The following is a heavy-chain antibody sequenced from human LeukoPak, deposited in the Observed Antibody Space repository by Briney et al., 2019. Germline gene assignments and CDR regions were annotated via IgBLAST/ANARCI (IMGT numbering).Heavy chain of an antibody. V-gene: IGHV3-21*01. CDR1: GFTFSSYS. J-gene: IGHJ4*02. D-gene: IGHD6-13*01. Sequence: GGSLRLSCAASGFTFSSYSMNWVRQAPGKGLEWVSSISSSSSYIYYADSVKGRFTISRDNAENSLHLQMNSLRAEDTAVYSCARFISSSWYFDYWGQGTLVTVSS. CDR2: ISSSSSYI. CDR3: ARFISSSWYFDY.